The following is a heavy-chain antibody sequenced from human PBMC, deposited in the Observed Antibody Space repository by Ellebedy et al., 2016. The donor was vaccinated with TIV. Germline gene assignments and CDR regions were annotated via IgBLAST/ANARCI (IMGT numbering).Heavy chain of an antibody. CDR1: GGSISSSSYY. D-gene: IGHD1-14*01. V-gene: IGHV4-61*01. J-gene: IGHJ4*02. CDR2: IYYTGST. Sequence: MPSETLSLTCTVSGGSISSSSYYWSWIRQPPGKGLEWIGYIYYTGSTNYNPSLKSRVTISVDTRKSQLSLKLSSVTAADTAVYYCASGPNQYFFDYWGQGTLVTVSS. CDR3: ASGPNQYFFDY.